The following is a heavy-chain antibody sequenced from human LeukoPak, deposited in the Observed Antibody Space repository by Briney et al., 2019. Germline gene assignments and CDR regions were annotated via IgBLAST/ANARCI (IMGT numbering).Heavy chain of an antibody. CDR1: GGSISSYY. V-gene: IGHV4-59*05. CDR2: IYYSGIT. J-gene: IGHJ3*02. CDR3: ARSYCSSTTCYAVGAFDI. Sequence: SETLSLTCTVSGGSISSYYWSWIRQPAGKGLEWIGSIYYSGITYYNPSLKSRVTISVDTSKNRFSLELRSVTAADTAVYYCARSYCSSTTCYAVGAFDIWGQGTMVTVSS. D-gene: IGHD2-2*01.